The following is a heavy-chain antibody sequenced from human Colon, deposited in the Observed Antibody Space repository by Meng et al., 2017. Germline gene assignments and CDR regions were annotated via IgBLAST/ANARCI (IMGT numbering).Heavy chain of an antibody. CDR2: LKSKTDGGTT. D-gene: IGHD3-22*01. Sequence: VQLGESGGGFVKPGGSLRLSLAASGFTFSNAWMNWVRQAPGKGLEWIGRLKSKTDGGTTDYAAPVKGRFTISTDDSNNTLYLQMNSLEIEDTAVYYCTTLISGYRNYWGQGTLVTVSS. CDR1: GFTFSNAW. V-gene: IGHV3-15*01. CDR3: TTLISGYRNY. J-gene: IGHJ4*02.